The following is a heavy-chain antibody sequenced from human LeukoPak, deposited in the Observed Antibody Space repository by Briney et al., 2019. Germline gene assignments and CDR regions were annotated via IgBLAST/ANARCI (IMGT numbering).Heavy chain of an antibody. CDR2: IYYSGST. Sequence: SETLSLTCTVSGGSISSYNWGWIRQPPGKGLEWIGYIYYSGSTNYNPSLKSRVTISVDTSKNQFSLKLSSVTAADTAVYYCARHKWFGELYWFDPWGQGTLVTVSS. CDR3: ARHKWFGELYWFDP. D-gene: IGHD3-10*01. CDR1: GGSISSYN. J-gene: IGHJ5*02. V-gene: IGHV4-59*08.